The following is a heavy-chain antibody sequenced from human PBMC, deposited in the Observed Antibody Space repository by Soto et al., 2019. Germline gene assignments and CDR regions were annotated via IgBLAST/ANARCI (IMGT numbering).Heavy chain of an antibody. CDR1: GYTFTSYG. CDR2: ISAYNGNT. D-gene: IGHD5-18*01. CDR3: ARESGYSYGLLTYYYYYGMDV. V-gene: IGHV1-18*01. Sequence: QVQLVQSGAEVKKPGASVKVSCKASGYTFTSYGISWVRQAPGQGLEWMGWISAYNGNTNYAQKLQGRVTMTTDTSTSTAYMELRSLRSDDTAVYYCARESGYSYGLLTYYYYYGMDVWGQGTTVTVSS. J-gene: IGHJ6*02.